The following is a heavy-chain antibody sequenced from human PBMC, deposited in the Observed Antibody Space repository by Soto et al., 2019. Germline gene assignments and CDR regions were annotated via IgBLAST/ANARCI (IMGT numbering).Heavy chain of an antibody. CDR2: AYYSGNA. D-gene: IGHD3-22*01. CDR1: GGPISSSSYY. CDR3: ARLIKKGSGSEGPGY. Sequence: QLQLQGSGPGLVKPSETLSLTCTVSGGPISSSSYYWGWIRQPPGKGLEWIGSAYYSGNAYYNPSLMTRVTLPTDTSKTPFSPELSSVTAADTAVYYCARLIKKGSGSEGPGYWGPGTLVTVSS. J-gene: IGHJ1*01. V-gene: IGHV4-39*01.